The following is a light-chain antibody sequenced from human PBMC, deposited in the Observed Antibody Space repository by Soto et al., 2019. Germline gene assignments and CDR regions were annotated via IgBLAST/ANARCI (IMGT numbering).Light chain of an antibody. CDR2: EVS. Sequence: QSVLTQPASVSGSPGQSITISCTGTSSDVGSYNLVSWYQQHPGKAPKLMIFEVSDRPSGVSNRFSGSNSGNTASLTISGLQAEDEADYFCSSYTSNSTLVFGGGTKLTVL. CDR3: SSYTSNSTLV. CDR1: SSDVGSYNL. J-gene: IGLJ3*02. V-gene: IGLV2-14*02.